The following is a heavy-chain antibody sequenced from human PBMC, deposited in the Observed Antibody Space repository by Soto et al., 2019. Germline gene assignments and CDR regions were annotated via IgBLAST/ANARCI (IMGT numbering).Heavy chain of an antibody. J-gene: IGHJ6*03. CDR3: ARGELRYFAWYCMDV. D-gene: IGHD3-9*01. V-gene: IGHV4-59*01. Sequence: PSETLSLTCTVSDGSISSYYWSWIRQPPGKGLEWIGYIYYSGSTNYNPSLKSRVTISVDTSKNQFSLKLSSVTAADTAVYYCARGELRYFAWYCMDVWGKGTTVTVSS. CDR2: IYYSGST. CDR1: DGSISSYY.